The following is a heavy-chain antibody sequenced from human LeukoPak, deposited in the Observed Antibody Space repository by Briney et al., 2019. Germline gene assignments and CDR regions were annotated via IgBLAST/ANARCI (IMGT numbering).Heavy chain of an antibody. CDR1: GGSIGTYY. CDR2: IYYSGST. Sequence: SETLSLTCTVSGGSIGTYYWNWIRQPPGKGLEWIGYIYYSGSTNYNPSLKSRVTISVDTSKNQFSLRLSSVTAADTGVYYCAGRDGNAFDIWGQGTMVTVPS. CDR3: AGRDGNAFDI. D-gene: IGHD2-21*02. V-gene: IGHV4-59*08. J-gene: IGHJ3*02.